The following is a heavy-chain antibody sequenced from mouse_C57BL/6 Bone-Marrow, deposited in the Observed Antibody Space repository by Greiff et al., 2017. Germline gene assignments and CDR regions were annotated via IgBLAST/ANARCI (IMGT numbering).Heavy chain of an antibody. CDR1: GFSFTSYG. CDR3: AKGHFTVVADYDAMDY. CDR2: IWGDGST. Sequence: VMLVESGPGLVAPSQSLSITCTVSGFSFTSYGVSWVRQPPGKGLEWLGVIWGDGSTNYHSALKTRLSIVKDNSKSQVFLKLNSLQTDDTASYYCAKGHFTVVADYDAMDYWGQGTSVTVSS. V-gene: IGHV2-3*01. D-gene: IGHD1-1*01. J-gene: IGHJ4*01.